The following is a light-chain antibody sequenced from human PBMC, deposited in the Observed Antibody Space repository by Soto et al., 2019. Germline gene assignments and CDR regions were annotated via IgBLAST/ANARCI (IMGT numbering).Light chain of an antibody. CDR2: WAS. J-gene: IGKJ2*01. Sequence: DIVMTQSPDSLAVSLGERATINCKSSQSVLYSSNNKNYLAWYQQRPGQPPKLLIYWASTRESGVPDRFSGSGSGTDFTLTITSLQAEDVAVYFCQQYERIPPTFGQGTKLEIK. CDR1: QSVLYSSNNKNY. CDR3: QQYERIPPT. V-gene: IGKV4-1*01.